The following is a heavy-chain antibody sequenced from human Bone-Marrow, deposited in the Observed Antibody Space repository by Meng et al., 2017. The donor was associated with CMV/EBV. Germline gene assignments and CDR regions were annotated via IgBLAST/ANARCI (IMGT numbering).Heavy chain of an antibody. CDR2: IIPIFGTA. CDR1: GGTFSSYA. V-gene: IGHV1-69*05. J-gene: IGHJ6*02. CDR3: ARDSAYYGMDV. Sequence: SVKVSCKASGGTFSSYAISWVRQAPGQGLEWMGGIIPIFGTANYAQKFQGRVTMTRDTSTSIAYMELSSLRSGDTAVYYCARDSAYYGMDVWGQGTTVTVSS.